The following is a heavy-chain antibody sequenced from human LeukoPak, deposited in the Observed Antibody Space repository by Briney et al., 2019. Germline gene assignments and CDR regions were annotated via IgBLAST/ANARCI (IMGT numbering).Heavy chain of an antibody. CDR2: MNPNSGNT. CDR1: GYTFTSYD. Sequence: GASVKVSCKASGYTFTSYDINWVRQATGQGLEWMGWMNPNSGNTGYAQKFQGRVTMTRNTSISTAYMELGSLRSEDTAVYYCASPDPPAHEWELLSPRRKDYYYYGMDVWGQGTTVTVSS. CDR3: ASPDPPAHEWELLSPRRKDYYYYGMDV. V-gene: IGHV1-8*01. J-gene: IGHJ6*02. D-gene: IGHD1-26*01.